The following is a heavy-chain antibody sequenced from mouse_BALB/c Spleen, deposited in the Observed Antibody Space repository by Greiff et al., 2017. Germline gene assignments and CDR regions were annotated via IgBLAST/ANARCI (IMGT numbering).Heavy chain of an antibody. J-gene: IGHJ2*01. V-gene: IGHV5-4*02. D-gene: IGHD1-1*01. Sequence: EVKLMESGGGLVKPGGSLKLSCAVSGFTFSDYYMYWVRQTPEKRLEWVATISDGGSYTYYPDSVTGRFTISRDNAKNNLYLQMSSLKSEDTAMYYCARDASITTVGRYFDYWGQGTTLTVSA. CDR2: ISDGGSYT. CDR3: ARDASITTVGRYFDY. CDR1: GFTFSDYY.